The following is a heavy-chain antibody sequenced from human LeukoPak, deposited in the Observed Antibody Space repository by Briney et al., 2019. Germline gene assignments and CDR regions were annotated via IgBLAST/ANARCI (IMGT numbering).Heavy chain of an antibody. CDR2: IYHSGST. CDR1: GGSISSGGYY. CDR3: ARNIAAAGYPFDY. J-gene: IGHJ4*02. D-gene: IGHD6-13*01. V-gene: IGHV4-30-2*01. Sequence: SETLSLTCTVSGGSISSGGYYWSWIRQPPGKGLEWIGYIYHSGSTYYNPSLKSRVTISVDRSKNQFSLKLSSVTAADTAVYYCARNIAAAGYPFDYWGQGTLVTVSS.